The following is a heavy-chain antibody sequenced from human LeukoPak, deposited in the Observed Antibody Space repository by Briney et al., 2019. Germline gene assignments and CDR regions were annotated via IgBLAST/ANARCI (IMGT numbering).Heavy chain of an antibody. J-gene: IGHJ4*02. CDR2: IRSDGSNK. CDR1: GFTFSSYG. Sequence: GGSLRLSCAASGFTFSSYGMHWVRQAPGKGLEWVAFIRSDGSNKYYADSVKGRFTISRDNSKNTLYLQMNSLRAEDTAVYYCAKASLLWFGELYPNADYWGQGTLVTVSS. D-gene: IGHD3-10*01. CDR3: AKASLLWFGELYPNADY. V-gene: IGHV3-30*02.